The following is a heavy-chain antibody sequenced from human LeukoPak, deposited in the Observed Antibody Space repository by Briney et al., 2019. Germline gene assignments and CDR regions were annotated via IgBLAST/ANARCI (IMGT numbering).Heavy chain of an antibody. Sequence: SETLSLTCSVSGVSISSYYWCWIRQPPGKGLEWIGRVYTSGSASYNPSLKSRVTMSVGTSKKQFSLKLSSVTAADTAVYYCARDSVGFDYWGQGTLLTVSS. V-gene: IGHV4-4*07. J-gene: IGHJ4*02. CDR3: ARDSVGFDY. D-gene: IGHD5/OR15-5a*01. CDR2: VYTSGSA. CDR1: GVSISSYY.